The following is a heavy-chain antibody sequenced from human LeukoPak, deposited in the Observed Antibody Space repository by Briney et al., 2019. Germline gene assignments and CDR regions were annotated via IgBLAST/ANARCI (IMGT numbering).Heavy chain of an antibody. CDR2: INHSGST. CDR1: GGSLSGYY. Sequence: SETLSLTCAVYGGSLSGYYWSWIRQPPGKGLEWIGEINHSGSTNYNPSLKSRVTISVDTSKNQFSLKLSSVTAADTAVYYCARGGYYGSGSYSFYDYWGQGTLVTVSS. V-gene: IGHV4-34*01. J-gene: IGHJ4*02. D-gene: IGHD3-10*01. CDR3: ARGGYYGSGSYSFYDY.